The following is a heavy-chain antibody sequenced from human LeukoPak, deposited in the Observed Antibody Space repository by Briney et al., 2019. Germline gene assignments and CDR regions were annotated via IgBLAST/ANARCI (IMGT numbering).Heavy chain of an antibody. CDR2: ISSSSGDI. J-gene: IGHJ6*02. CDR3: ARDGITMVRGVIAYYYYYGMDV. D-gene: IGHD3-10*01. V-gene: IGHV3-21*01. CDR1: GFSFSTYS. Sequence: PGGSLRLSCAASGFSFSTYSMNWVRQAPGKGPEWVSSISSSSGDIYYGDSVKGRLTISRDNAKNSLYLQMNSLRDEDTAVYYCARDGITMVRGVIAYYYYYGMDVWGQGTTVTVSS.